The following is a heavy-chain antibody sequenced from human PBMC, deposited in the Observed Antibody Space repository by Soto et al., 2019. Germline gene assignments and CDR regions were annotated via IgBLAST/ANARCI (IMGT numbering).Heavy chain of an antibody. CDR3: AREPIAAGIYYFDY. D-gene: IGHD6-13*01. V-gene: IGHV3-30-3*01. CDR2: ISYDGSNK. J-gene: IGHJ4*02. Sequence: QVQLVESGGGVVQPGRSLRLSCAASGFTFSSYAMHWVRQAPGKGLEWVAVISYDGSNKYYADSVKGRFTISRDNSKNTLYLQMNSLRAEDTAVYYCAREPIAAGIYYFDYWGQGTLVTVSS. CDR1: GFTFSSYA.